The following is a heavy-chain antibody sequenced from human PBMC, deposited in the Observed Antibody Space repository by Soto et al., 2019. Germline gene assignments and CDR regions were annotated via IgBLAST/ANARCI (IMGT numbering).Heavy chain of an antibody. CDR2: IYYTGST. CDR1: GDSISSYY. V-gene: IGHV4-59*01. Sequence: SETLSLTCSVSGDSISSYYWSWIRQPPGKGLEWIGHIYYTGSTKYNPSLKSRVTISADTSKNQFSLKLSSVIAADTAVYYCAVRGYNGYTHRRRDPWSPGTRVTV. J-gene: IGHJ5*02. D-gene: IGHD5-12*01. CDR3: AVRGYNGYTHRRRDP.